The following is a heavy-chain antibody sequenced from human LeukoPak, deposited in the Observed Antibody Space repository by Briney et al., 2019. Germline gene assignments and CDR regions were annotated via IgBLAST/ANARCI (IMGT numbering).Heavy chain of an antibody. Sequence: PGGSLTLSCAASGFTFSSYSMNWVRQAPGKGLEWVSSISSSSSYIYYADSVKGRFTISRDNAKNSLYLQMNSLRAEDTAVYYCARAVSSPNWFDPWGQGTLVTVSS. CDR2: ISSSSSYI. CDR1: GFTFSSYS. D-gene: IGHD6-13*01. V-gene: IGHV3-21*01. CDR3: ARAVSSPNWFDP. J-gene: IGHJ5*02.